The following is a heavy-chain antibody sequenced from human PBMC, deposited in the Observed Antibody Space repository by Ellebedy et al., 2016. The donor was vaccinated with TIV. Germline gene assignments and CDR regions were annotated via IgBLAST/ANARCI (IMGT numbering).Heavy chain of an antibody. CDR1: GFTFSNYV. Sequence: GESLKISCAASGFTFSNYVMIWVRQAPGKGLEWVATISYSGGHTNSADSVKGRFTISRDNAKNTLFLQMNSLRVEDTALYYCAKLESTYFDYWGQGTLVTVSA. CDR2: ISYSGGHT. D-gene: IGHD2-2*01. V-gene: IGHV3-23*01. CDR3: AKLESTYFDY. J-gene: IGHJ4*02.